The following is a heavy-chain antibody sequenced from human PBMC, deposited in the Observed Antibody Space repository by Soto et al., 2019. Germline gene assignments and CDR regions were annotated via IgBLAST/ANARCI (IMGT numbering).Heavy chain of an antibody. CDR1: GYSFTSYW. V-gene: IGHV5-10-1*01. J-gene: IGHJ5*02. CDR3: ARHKAFYYDSSGA. D-gene: IGHD3-22*01. CDR2: IDPSDSYT. Sequence: PGESLKISCKGSGYSFTSYWISWVRQMPGKGLEWIGRIDPSDSYTNYSPSFQGHVTMSADKSINTAYLQWSSLKASDSAMYYCARHKAFYYDSSGAWGQGSLVTVSS.